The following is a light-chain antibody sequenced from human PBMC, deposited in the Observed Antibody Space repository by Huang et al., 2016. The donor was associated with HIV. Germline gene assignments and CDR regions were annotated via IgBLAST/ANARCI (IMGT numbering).Light chain of an antibody. V-gene: IGKV3-15*01. CDR3: KQYNNWPPLPGRKPST. Sequence: ELVMTQSPATLSVSPGERATLPCRASQSVSSNLAWYQQKPGQAPRLLIYGASTRATDSQDRDRGSGSGTEFTLTISSLQSEDCAGYYGKQYNNWPPLPGRKPSTFGQGTRLEI. CDR1: QSVSSN. CDR2: GAS. J-gene: IGKJ5*01.